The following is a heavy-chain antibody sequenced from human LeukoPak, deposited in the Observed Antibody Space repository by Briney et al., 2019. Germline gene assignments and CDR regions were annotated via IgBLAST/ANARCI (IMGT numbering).Heavy chain of an antibody. CDR1: GFTFSSYA. D-gene: IGHD5-12*01. CDR2: ISGSGGST. V-gene: IGHV3-23*01. Sequence: GGPLGLSCAASGFTFSSYAMSWVRQAPGKGLEWVSAISGSGGSTYYADSVKGRFTISRDNSKNTLYLQMNSLRAEDTAVYYCAKICGYDYALFDYWGQGTLVTVSS. CDR3: AKICGYDYALFDY. J-gene: IGHJ4*02.